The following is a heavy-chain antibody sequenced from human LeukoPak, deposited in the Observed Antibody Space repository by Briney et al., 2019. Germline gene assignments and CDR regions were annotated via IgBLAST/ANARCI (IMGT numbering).Heavy chain of an antibody. CDR2: IYNSGST. CDR1: GGSINNYF. V-gene: IGHV4-59*01. J-gene: IGHJ4*02. Sequence: SETLSLTCSVSGGSINNYFWSWIRQPPGKGLEWIGYIYNSGSTNYNPSLKSRVTMSLDTSKNQFSLKLSSVTAADTAMYYYARRPAARLTFDYWGREPWSPSPQ. CDR3: ARRPAARLTFDY. D-gene: IGHD2-2*01.